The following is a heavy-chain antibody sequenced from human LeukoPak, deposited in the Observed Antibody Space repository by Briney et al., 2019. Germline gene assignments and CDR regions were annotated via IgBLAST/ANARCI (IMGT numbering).Heavy chain of an antibody. CDR3: VTYYFDSSGPKKNY. D-gene: IGHD3-22*01. CDR2: INHSGST. V-gene: IGHV4-34*01. Sequence: SETLSLTCAVYGGSFSGYYWSWIRQPPGKGLEWIGEINHSGSTNYNPSLKSRVTISVDTSKKQFSLKLSSVTAADTAVYYCVTYYFDSSGPKKNYWGQGTLVTVSP. CDR1: GGSFSGYY. J-gene: IGHJ4*02.